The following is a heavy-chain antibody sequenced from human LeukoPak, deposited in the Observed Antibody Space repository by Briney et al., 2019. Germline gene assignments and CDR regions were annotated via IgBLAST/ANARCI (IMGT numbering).Heavy chain of an antibody. D-gene: IGHD5-24*01. CDR2: ISYDGSDK. Sequence: PGGSLRLSCAASGFTFSSYAMHWVRQAPGKGLEWVAVISYDGSDKYYAVSVKGRCTISRDNSKNTLYLQMNSLRPQDTAVYYCASLDGYNPGDYWGQGILVTVSS. CDR1: GFTFSSYA. V-gene: IGHV3-30*04. J-gene: IGHJ4*02. CDR3: ASLDGYNPGDY.